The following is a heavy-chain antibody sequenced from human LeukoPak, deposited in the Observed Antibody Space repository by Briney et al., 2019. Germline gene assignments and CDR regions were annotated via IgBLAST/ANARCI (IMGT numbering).Heavy chain of an antibody. CDR3: AREITGYGMDV. Sequence: GGSLRLSCAVSGLIVSSNYMSWVRQAPGKGLEWVSVLYAGGATYYADSVKGRFTISRENAKNSLYLQMNRLRAGDTAVYYCAREITGYGMDVWGQGTTVTVSS. J-gene: IGHJ6*02. CDR1: GLIVSSNY. CDR2: LYAGGAT. V-gene: IGHV3-53*01. D-gene: IGHD1-20*01.